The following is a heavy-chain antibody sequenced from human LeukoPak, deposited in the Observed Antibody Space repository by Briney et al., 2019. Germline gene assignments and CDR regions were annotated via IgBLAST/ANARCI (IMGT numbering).Heavy chain of an antibody. D-gene: IGHD2-21*02. CDR1: GFTVSSNY. CDR3: ARVSPPCGGDCYFSFS. CDR2: IYSGGST. V-gene: IGHV3-66*01. Sequence: TGGSLRLSCAASGFTVSSNYMSWVRQAPGKGLEWVSVIYSGGSTYYADSVKGRFTISRDNSKNTLYPQMNSLRAEDTAVYYCARVSPPCGGDCYFSFSGAQEPLVTVS. J-gene: IGHJ4*02.